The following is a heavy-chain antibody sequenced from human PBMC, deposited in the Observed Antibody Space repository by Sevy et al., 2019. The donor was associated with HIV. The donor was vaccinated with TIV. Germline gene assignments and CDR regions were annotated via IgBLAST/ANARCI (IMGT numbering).Heavy chain of an antibody. CDR2: TSGNGGST. Sequence: GGSLRLSCAAPGLIFSSYAMSWVRQAQGKGLEWVSATSGNGGSTYYPDSVRGRFTISRDNSKNTLYLQMHSLRAEDTAVYYCAKDLAGAFDIWGQGTMVTVSS. CDR3: AKDLAGAFDI. J-gene: IGHJ3*02. D-gene: IGHD3-10*01. CDR1: GLIFSSYA. V-gene: IGHV3-23*01.